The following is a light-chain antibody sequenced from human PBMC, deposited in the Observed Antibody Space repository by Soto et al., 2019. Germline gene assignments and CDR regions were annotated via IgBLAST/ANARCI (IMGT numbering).Light chain of an antibody. V-gene: IGKV3-20*01. CDR1: QSLTNNY. CDR2: AAS. CDR3: QQYGSSLPVT. J-gene: IGKJ4*01. Sequence: EIVLTQSPGTLSLSPGERATLSCRASQSLTNNYLAWYQQKPGQAPRLLIYAASIRATGIPDRFSGSGSETDFTLTISRLEPEDFAVYYCQQYGSSLPVTFGGGTNVEIK.